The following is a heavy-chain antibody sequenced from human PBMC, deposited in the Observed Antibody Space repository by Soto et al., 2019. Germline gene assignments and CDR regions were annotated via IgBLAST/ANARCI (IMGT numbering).Heavy chain of an antibody. CDR1: GSSLSTTGVG. Sequence: QITLKESGPTLVKPTQTLTLTCTLSGSSLSTTGVGVGLIRQSPGSDLERLAHISWDDDKRYSPSLKNRMTFTQDTSNNQLVLTMTKMDPVEPGTYYCRWHCSGARCVSAASLGRYTHYNTDGWGVGTAVTVS. D-gene: IGHD2-15*01. CDR3: RWHCSGARCVSAASLGRYTHYNTDG. CDR2: ISWDDDK. V-gene: IGHV2-5*02. J-gene: IGHJ6*03.